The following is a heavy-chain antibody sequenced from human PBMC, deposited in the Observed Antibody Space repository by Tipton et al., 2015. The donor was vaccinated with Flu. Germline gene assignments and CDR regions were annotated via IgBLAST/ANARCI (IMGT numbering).Heavy chain of an antibody. CDR2: IYYSGST. D-gene: IGHD6-13*01. J-gene: IGHJ6*02. V-gene: IGHV4-39*07. CDR3: ARVVSVSSSWSRAYYYYGMDV. CDR1: GGSISSSSYY. Sequence: GLVKPSETLSLTCTVSGGSISSSSYYWGWIRQPPGKGLEWIGSIYYSGSTYYNPSLKSRVTISVDTSKNQFSLKLSSVTAADTAVYYCARVVSVSSSWSRAYYYYGMDVWGQGTPVTVSS.